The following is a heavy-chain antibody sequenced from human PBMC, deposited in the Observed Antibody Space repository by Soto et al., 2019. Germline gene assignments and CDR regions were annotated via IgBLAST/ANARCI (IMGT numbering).Heavy chain of an antibody. V-gene: IGHV1-69*14. CDR3: GRAGSVFYPGIPHEYYFAP. J-gene: IGHJ5*02. D-gene: IGHD3-3*01. CDR1: GGTFSSYA. CDR2: IIPIFGTA. Sequence: QVQLVQSGAEVKKPGSSVKVSCKASGGTFSSYAISWVRQAPGQGLEWMGGIIPIFGTANYAQKFQGRVTFAADKPTSTAYRELSSRRCADPAVYFCGRAGSVFYPGIPHEYYFAPGGQETPVPVSP.